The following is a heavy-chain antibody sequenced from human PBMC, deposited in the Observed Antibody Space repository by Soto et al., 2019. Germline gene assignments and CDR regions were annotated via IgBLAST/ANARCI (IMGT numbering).Heavy chain of an antibody. Sequence: QVQLVESGGDVVQPGTSLRLSCAASGFTFSSYGMHWVRQAPGKGLEWVAVIWHDGSDKYHADSVKGRFTISRDNSKNALYLQMNGLRVEDTAMYYCTKESAVAGTVVANGIDSWGQGTLVTVSS. D-gene: IGHD6-19*01. CDR2: IWHDGSDK. J-gene: IGHJ5*01. CDR1: GFTFSSYG. V-gene: IGHV3-33*06. CDR3: TKESAVAGTVVANGIDS.